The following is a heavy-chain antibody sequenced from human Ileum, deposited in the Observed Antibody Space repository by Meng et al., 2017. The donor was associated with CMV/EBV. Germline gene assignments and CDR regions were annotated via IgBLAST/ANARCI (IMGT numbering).Heavy chain of an antibody. J-gene: IGHJ5*02. CDR1: GASFSGYY. D-gene: IGHD6-19*01. Sequence: AVYGASFSGYYWSWIRQPPGKWLEWIGEINHSGTTNYNPSLKSRVTISVDTSKNQFSLRLNSVTAADTAVYYCATNSSGWYGYFDPWGQGTLVTVSS. CDR3: ATNSSGWYGYFDP. CDR2: INHSGTT. V-gene: IGHV4-34*01.